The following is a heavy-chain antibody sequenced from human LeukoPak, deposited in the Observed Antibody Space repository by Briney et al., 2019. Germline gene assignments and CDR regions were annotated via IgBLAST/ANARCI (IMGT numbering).Heavy chain of an antibody. J-gene: IGHJ6*02. V-gene: IGHV4-4*07. CDR1: GGSISSYY. Sequence: PSETLSLTCTVSGGSISSYYWSWIRQPAGNGLEWIGRIYTSGSTNYNPSLKSRVTMSVDTSKNQFSLKLSSVTAADTAVYYCARDSHDYGDYGYYYGMDVWGQGTTVTVSS. CDR2: IYTSGST. CDR3: ARDSHDYGDYGYYYGMDV. D-gene: IGHD4-17*01.